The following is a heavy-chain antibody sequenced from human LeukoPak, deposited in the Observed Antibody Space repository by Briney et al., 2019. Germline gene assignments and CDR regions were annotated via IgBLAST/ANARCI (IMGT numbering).Heavy chain of an antibody. CDR1: GFTFSSYA. V-gene: IGHV3-23*01. CDR3: AKDRADNGDRLRFDP. J-gene: IGHJ5*02. CDR2: ISGSGGST. D-gene: IGHD4-17*01. Sequence: GGSLRLSCAASGFTFSSYAMSWVRQAPGKGLEWVSAISGSGGSTYYADSVKGRFTISRDNSKNTLYLQMNSLRAEDTAVYYCAKDRADNGDRLRFDPWGQGTLVTVSS.